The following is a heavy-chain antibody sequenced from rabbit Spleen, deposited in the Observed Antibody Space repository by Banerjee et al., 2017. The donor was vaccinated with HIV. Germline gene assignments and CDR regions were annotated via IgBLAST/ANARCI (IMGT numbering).Heavy chain of an antibody. J-gene: IGHJ4*01. CDR1: GFSFSNSDW. Sequence: QEQLEESGGGLVKPEGSLTLTCTASGFSFSNSDWIYWVRQAPGKGLEWIGYIDPVFGTTYYASWAKGRFTISKTSSTTVTLQMTSLTVADTATYFCAREKSGIVGYDLWGPGTLVTVS. CDR3: AREKSGIVGYDL. CDR2: IDPVFGTT. D-gene: IGHD6-1*01. V-gene: IGHV1S45*01.